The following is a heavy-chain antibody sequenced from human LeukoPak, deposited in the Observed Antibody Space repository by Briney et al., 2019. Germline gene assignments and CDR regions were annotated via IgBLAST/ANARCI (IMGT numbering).Heavy chain of an antibody. J-gene: IGHJ4*02. CDR3: AKDQGYDILSGPEQ. D-gene: IGHD3-9*01. Sequence: GGSLRLSCAASGFTFRVYSMSWVRQAPGKGLEWVSSISGSGGSTYYADSVKGRFTISRDNSKNTLYLQMNSLRGEDTALYYCAKDQGYDILSGPEQGGQGTLVTVSS. CDR1: GFTFRVYS. V-gene: IGHV3-23*01. CDR2: ISGSGGST.